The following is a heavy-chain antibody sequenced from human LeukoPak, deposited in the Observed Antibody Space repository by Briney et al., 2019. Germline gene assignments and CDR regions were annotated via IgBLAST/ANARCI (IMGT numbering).Heavy chain of an antibody. CDR2: INGDGGST. CDR3: ARDRATAMFDY. V-gene: IGHV3-74*01. Sequence: PGGSLRLSCAASGFTFSSYWMHWVRQAPGKGLVWVSRINGDGGSTTYADSVKGRFTISRDNAKNTLYLQMDSLRADDTAVYYCARDRATAMFDYWAQGTLVTVSS. J-gene: IGHJ4*02. D-gene: IGHD5-18*01. CDR1: GFTFSSYW.